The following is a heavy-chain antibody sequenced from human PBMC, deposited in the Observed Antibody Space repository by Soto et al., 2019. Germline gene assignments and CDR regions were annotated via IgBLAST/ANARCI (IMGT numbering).Heavy chain of an antibody. Sequence: SETLSLTCAVYGGSFSGYYWSWIRQPPGKGLEWIGEINHSGSTNYNPSLKSRVTISVDTSKNQFSPKLSSVTAADTAVYYCARFLWGGDSSGYYSHYYYYGMDVWGQGTTVTVSS. CDR3: ARFLWGGDSSGYYSHYYYYGMDV. V-gene: IGHV4-34*01. D-gene: IGHD3-22*01. J-gene: IGHJ6*02. CDR1: GGSFSGYY. CDR2: INHSGST.